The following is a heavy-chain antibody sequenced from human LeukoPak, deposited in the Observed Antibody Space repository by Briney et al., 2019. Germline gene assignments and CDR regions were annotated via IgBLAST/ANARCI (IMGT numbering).Heavy chain of an antibody. CDR2: IYSGGST. V-gene: IGHV3-53*01. Sequence: GGSLRLSCAASGFTFSSYTLHWARQAPGKGLEWVSVIYSGGSTYYADSVKGRFTISRDNSKNTLYLQMNSLRAEDTAVYYCARKIDYWGQGTLVTVSS. CDR3: ARKIDY. J-gene: IGHJ4*02. CDR1: GFTFSSYT.